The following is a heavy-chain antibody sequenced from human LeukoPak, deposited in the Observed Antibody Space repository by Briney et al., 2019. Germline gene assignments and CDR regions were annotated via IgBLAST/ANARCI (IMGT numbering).Heavy chain of an antibody. V-gene: IGHV3-21*01. J-gene: IGHJ4*02. CDR2: ISSSSGDI. CDR3: AREPALTY. D-gene: IGHD2-2*01. CDR1: GFTFSSYW. Sequence: PGGSLRLSCAASGFTFSSYWMHWVRQAPGKGPEWVSSISSSSGDIHYGDSVKGRFTISRDNAKNSLYLQMNSLRAEDTAVYYCAREPALTYWGQGTLVTVSS.